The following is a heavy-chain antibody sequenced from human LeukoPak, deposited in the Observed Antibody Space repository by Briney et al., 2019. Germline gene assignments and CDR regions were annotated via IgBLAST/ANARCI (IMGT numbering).Heavy chain of an antibody. CDR1: RFTFSSYA. V-gene: IGHV3-30-3*01. J-gene: IGHJ4*02. CDR2: ISYDGSNK. Sequence: PGRSLRLSCAASRFTFSSYAMHWVRQAPGKGLEWVAVISYDGSNKYYADSVKGRFTISRDNSKNTLYPQMNSLRAEDTAGYYCARTFPGGGGFDYWGQGTLVTVSS. D-gene: IGHD3-16*01. CDR3: ARTFPGGGGFDY.